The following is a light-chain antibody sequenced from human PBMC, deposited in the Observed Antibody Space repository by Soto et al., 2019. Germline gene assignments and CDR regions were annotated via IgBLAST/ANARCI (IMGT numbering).Light chain of an antibody. J-gene: IGLJ2*01. CDR2: DVT. CDR1: SSDVGGYDY. CDR3: SSYTSSVSVL. V-gene: IGLV2-14*01. Sequence: QSALTQPASVSGSPGQSITISCTGTSSDVGGYDYVSWYQQHPGDAPRLMIYDVTNRPAGVANRFSGSKSGNTASQTISGLQAEDEADYYCSSYTSSVSVLFGGGTKLTVL.